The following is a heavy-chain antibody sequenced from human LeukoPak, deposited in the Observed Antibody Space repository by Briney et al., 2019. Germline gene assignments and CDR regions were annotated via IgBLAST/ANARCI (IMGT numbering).Heavy chain of an antibody. Sequence: PGGSLRLSCIASGFTFSDYWMSWVRQAPGKGLEWVAKIKPDGSEKYYVDSVKGRFSISRDNAKKSLYLQMNSLRVEDTAVYYCGPGGSQRVSSWGQGTLVTVSS. CDR3: GPGGSQRVSS. D-gene: IGHD1-14*01. V-gene: IGHV3-7*01. CDR2: IKPDGSEK. J-gene: IGHJ4*02. CDR1: GFTFSDYW.